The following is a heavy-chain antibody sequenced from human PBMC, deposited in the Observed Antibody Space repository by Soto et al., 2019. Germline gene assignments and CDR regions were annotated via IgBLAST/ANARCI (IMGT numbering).Heavy chain of an antibody. D-gene: IGHD1-1*01. J-gene: IGHJ4*02. Sequence: QVHLVQSGAEVKKPGASVKVSCKGSGYGFTTYGITWVRQAPGQGLEWMAWISAHNGNTNYAQKLQGRVTVTRDTATSTAYRELRGLRSDDTAVYYCARGRYGDYWGQGALVTVSS. CDR2: ISAHNGNT. CDR1: GYGFTTYG. CDR3: ARGRYGDY. V-gene: IGHV1-18*01.